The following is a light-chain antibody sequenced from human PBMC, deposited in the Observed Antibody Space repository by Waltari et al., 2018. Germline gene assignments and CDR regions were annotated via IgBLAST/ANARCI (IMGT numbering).Light chain of an antibody. CDR3: CSYAGSSTL. CDR1: SSDVGRYNL. Sequence: QSALTQPASVSGSPGQSITISCTGPSSDVGRYNLVSWYQQHPGKAPKLMIYEGSKRPSGVSNRFSGSKSGNTASLTISGLQAEDEADYYCCSYAGSSTLFGGGTKLTVL. V-gene: IGLV2-23*01. CDR2: EGS. J-gene: IGLJ2*01.